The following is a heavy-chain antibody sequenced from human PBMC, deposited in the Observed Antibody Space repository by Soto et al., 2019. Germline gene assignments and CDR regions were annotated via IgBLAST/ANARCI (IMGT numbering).Heavy chain of an antibody. V-gene: IGHV4-31*03. CDR2: IYDTGTS. CDR1: GGSFHSGAYY. Sequence: PSETLSLTCTVSGGSFHSGAYYWSWLRQHPAKCLEWIASIYDTGTSAYTPSLRSRLSMSIDSSKSQFSLTLTSVTAADTAVYYSARVVHSGDFEDFWGQGTLVTVSS. CDR3: ARVVHSGDFEDF. J-gene: IGHJ4*01. D-gene: IGHD4-17*01.